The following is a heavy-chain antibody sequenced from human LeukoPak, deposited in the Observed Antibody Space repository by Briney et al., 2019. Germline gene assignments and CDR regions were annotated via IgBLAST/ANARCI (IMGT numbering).Heavy chain of an antibody. CDR1: GDSITSHY. CDR2: IYYSGST. D-gene: IGHD4-17*01. J-gene: IGHJ4*02. Sequence: SETLPLTCSVSGDSITSHYWSWIRQPPGKGLEWIGYIYYSGSTDYNPPLKSRVTMSVDSSKNQFSLKLSSVTAADTAVYYCARGTSVTDYFDYWGQGTLVTVSS. V-gene: IGHV4-59*11. CDR3: ARGTSVTDYFDY.